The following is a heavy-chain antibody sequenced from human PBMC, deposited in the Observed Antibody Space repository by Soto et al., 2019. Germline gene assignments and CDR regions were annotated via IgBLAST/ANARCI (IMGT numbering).Heavy chain of an antibody. CDR3: TRETRR. CDR2: IFSTGGS. J-gene: IGHJ4*02. V-gene: IGHV4-59*01. CDR1: GDSIGTYQ. Sequence: SETLSLTCAVSGDSIGTYQWSWVRQPPGKGLEWIGYIFSTGGSTYNPSLKSRVSMSVDMSKNHFFLNLSSVTAADTAVYYCTRETRRWGPGTLVTVSS.